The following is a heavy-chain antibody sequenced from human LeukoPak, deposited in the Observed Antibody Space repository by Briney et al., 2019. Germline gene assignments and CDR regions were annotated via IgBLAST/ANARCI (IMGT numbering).Heavy chain of an antibody. J-gene: IGHJ4*02. CDR2: ISYDGSNK. Sequence: GSSLRLSCAASGFTFSSYAMHWVRQAPGKGLEWVAVISYDGSNKYYADSVKGRFTISRDNPKNTLYLQMNSLRAEDTAVYYCARDASSGWPEDYFDYWGQGTLVTVSS. V-gene: IGHV3-30*04. CDR3: ARDASSGWPEDYFDY. D-gene: IGHD6-19*01. CDR1: GFTFSSYA.